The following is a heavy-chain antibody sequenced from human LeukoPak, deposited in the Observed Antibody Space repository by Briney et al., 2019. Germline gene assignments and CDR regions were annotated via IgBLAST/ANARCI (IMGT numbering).Heavy chain of an antibody. Sequence: SGPALVKPTQTLTLTCTFSGFSLSTSGMCVGWIRQPPGKALEWLARIDWDDDKYYSTSLKTRLTTSKDTSKNQVVLTMTNMDPVDNATYYCARIAYGSGSYYFDYWGQGTLVTVSS. CDR3: ARIAYGSGSYYFDY. CDR2: IDWDDDK. D-gene: IGHD3-10*01. J-gene: IGHJ4*02. CDR1: GFSLSTSGMC. V-gene: IGHV2-70*11.